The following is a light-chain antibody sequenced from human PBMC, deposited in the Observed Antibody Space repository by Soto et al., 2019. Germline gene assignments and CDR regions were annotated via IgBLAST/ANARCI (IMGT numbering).Light chain of an antibody. CDR2: EGT. V-gene: IGLV2-23*01. CDR1: SSDVGSYDI. CDR3: CSYVGSSTVV. J-gene: IGLJ2*01. Sequence: QSALTQPASVSGSPGQSITISCTGGSSDVGSYDIVSWYQHHPGKAPRLMIYEGTKRPSGISRRFSGSKTGNTASLTISGLQAEDEADYYCCSYVGSSTVVFGGGTKLTVL.